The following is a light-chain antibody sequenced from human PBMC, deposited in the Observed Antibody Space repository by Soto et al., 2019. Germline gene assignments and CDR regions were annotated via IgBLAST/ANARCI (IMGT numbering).Light chain of an antibody. CDR3: QQYTNWPKT. Sequence: EIVMTQSPATLSVSPGERATLSCRASQSVSSNLAWYQQKPCQAPRLLIYGASTRATGIPARFSGSGSGTEFTLTISSLQSEDFAVYYCQQYTNWPKTFGQGTKVDIK. J-gene: IGKJ1*01. V-gene: IGKV3-15*01. CDR1: QSVSSN. CDR2: GAS.